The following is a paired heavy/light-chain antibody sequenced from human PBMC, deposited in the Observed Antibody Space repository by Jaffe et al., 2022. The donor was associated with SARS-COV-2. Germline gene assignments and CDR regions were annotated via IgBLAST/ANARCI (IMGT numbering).Heavy chain of an antibody. J-gene: IGHJ5*02. CDR3: ARACSSGACQGWFDP. Sequence: QVLLQESGPGLVKPAQTLSLTCSVSGVSFSSGGYYWNWIRQHPGKGLEWIGYVYYSGTTNYNPSLKSRVTISIDMSNNQFSLKLTSVTAADTAVYFCARACSSGACQGWFDPWGQGTLVTVSS. CDR2: VYYSGTT. V-gene: IGHV4-31*03. D-gene: IGHD3-22*01. CDR1: GVSFSSGGYY.
Light chain of an antibody. J-gene: IGKJ2*01. CDR3: QQYYSIPYT. CDR1: QSVLYASNNKNY. Sequence: DIVMTQSPDSLAVSLGERATINCKSSQSVLYASNNKNYLVWYQHKPGQPPKMLISWASTRESGVPDRFSGSGSGTDFSLTISNLQAEDVALYYCQQYYSIPYTFGQGTKLEIK. CDR2: WAS. V-gene: IGKV4-1*01.